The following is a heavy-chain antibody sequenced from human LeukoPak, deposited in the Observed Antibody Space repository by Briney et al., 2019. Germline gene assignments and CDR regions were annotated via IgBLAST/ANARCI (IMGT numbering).Heavy chain of an antibody. D-gene: IGHD6-6*01. Sequence: QSGGSLRLSCAASGFTFSSYGMHWVRQAPGKGLEWVAFIRYDGSNKYYADSVKGRFTISRDNSKNSLYLQMNSLRAEDTALYYCAKGTASIPIYMDVWGKGTTVTISS. V-gene: IGHV3-30*02. CDR1: GFTFSSYG. CDR3: AKGTASIPIYMDV. J-gene: IGHJ6*03. CDR2: IRYDGSNK.